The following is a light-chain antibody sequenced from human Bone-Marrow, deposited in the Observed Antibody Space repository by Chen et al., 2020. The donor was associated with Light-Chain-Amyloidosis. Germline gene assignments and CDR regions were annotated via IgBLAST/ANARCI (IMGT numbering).Light chain of an antibody. CDR3: QVWDRSSDRPV. V-gene: IGLV3-21*02. CDR1: NIGPAS. CDR2: DDS. J-gene: IGLJ3*02. Sequence: SYVLTQPSSVSVAPGQTATIAWGGNNIGPASVHWYQQTPGQAPLLVVYDDSDRPSGIPERLSGANSGNTATLTISGVEAGDEADYYCQVWDRSSDRPVFGGGTKLTVL.